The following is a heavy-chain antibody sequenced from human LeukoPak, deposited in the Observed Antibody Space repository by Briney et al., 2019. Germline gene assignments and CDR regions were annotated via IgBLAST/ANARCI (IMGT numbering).Heavy chain of an antibody. CDR1: GGSISSGGYS. J-gene: IGHJ3*02. Sequence: SQTLSLTCAASGGSISSGGYSWSWIRQPPGKGLEWIGYIYHSGSTYYNPSLKSRVTISVDTSKNQFSLKLSSVTAADTAVYYCARVALSRDAFDIWGQGTMVTVSS. CDR3: ARVALSRDAFDI. CDR2: IYHSGST. V-gene: IGHV4-30-2*05.